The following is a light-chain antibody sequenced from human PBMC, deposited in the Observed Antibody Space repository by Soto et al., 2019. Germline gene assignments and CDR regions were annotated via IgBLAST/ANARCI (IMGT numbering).Light chain of an antibody. V-gene: IGKV1-5*01. Sequence: DIQMTQSPSTLSASVGDRVTITCRASQSISDWLAWYQQKPGKAPNLLIYDASTLQSGVPSRFSGSGSGTDFTLTISSLQPDDFASYYCQEYKRATFGQGTKLEIE. CDR1: QSISDW. J-gene: IGKJ2*01. CDR2: DAS. CDR3: QEYKRAT.